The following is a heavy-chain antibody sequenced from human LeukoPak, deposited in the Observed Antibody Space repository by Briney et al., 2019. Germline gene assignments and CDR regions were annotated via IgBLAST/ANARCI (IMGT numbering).Heavy chain of an antibody. CDR1: GFTFSNYR. J-gene: IGHJ4*02. CDR2: ISSSGNDI. D-gene: IGHD5-24*01. Sequence: GGSLRLSCAASGFTFSNYRMNWVRQAPGKGLEWVSSISSSGNDISYADSVKGRFTISRDNGKNALFLQLNSLRAEDTAVYYCARAVAGLDGYNGYWGQGTLVTVSS. CDR3: ARAVAGLDGYNGY. V-gene: IGHV3-21*01.